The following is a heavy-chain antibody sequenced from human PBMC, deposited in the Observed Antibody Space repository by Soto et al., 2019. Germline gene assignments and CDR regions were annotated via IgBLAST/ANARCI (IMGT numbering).Heavy chain of an antibody. CDR3: ARESSDDYGDYFFDY. J-gene: IGHJ4*02. Sequence: SETLSLTCTVFGGSISSYYWSWIRQPPGKGLEWIGYIYYSGSTNYNPSLKSRVTISVDTSKNQFSLKLSSVTAADTAVYCCARESSDDYGDYFFDYWGQGTLVTVSS. CDR2: IYYSGST. D-gene: IGHD4-17*01. CDR1: GGSISSYY. V-gene: IGHV4-59*01.